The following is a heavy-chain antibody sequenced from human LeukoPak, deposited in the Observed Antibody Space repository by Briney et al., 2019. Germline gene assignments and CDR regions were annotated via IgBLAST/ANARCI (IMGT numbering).Heavy chain of an antibody. CDR2: ISYSGSM. Sequence: SETLSLTCTVSGDSISSSSYYWGWIRQPPGKGLEWVGNISYSGSMYYNPSRERRITITVHPSKNPFSLKLSSVTAADTAVYYCARRSGSGLYLFDYWGQGTLVTVSS. V-gene: IGHV4-39*01. CDR3: ARRSGSGLYLFDY. J-gene: IGHJ4*02. CDR1: GDSISSSSYY. D-gene: IGHD3-22*01.